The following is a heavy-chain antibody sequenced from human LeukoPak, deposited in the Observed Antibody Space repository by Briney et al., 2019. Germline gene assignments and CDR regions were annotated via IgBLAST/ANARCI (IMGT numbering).Heavy chain of an antibody. Sequence: PSETLSLTCTVSGGSISSYYWSWIRQPPGKGLEWIGYIYYSGSTNYNPSLKSRVTISVDTSKNQFSLKLSSVTAADTAVYYCARGIRYCSSTSCAIFFDYWGQGTLVTVSS. CDR3: ARGIRYCSSTSCAIFFDY. CDR1: GGSISSYY. V-gene: IGHV4-59*01. D-gene: IGHD2-2*01. J-gene: IGHJ4*02. CDR2: IYYSGST.